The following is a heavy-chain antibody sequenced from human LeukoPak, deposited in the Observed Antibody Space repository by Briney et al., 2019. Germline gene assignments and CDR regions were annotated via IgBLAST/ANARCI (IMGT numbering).Heavy chain of an antibody. Sequence: GGSLRLSCAASGFIVDDYGMSWVRQAPGKGLEWVSGINWNGGSTGYVDSVKGRFTISRDNAKNSLYLQMNSLRAEDTALYYCARVRYCSSTSCYFSAFDIWGQGTMVTVSS. CDR3: ARVRYCSSTSCYFSAFDI. D-gene: IGHD2-2*01. V-gene: IGHV3-20*04. J-gene: IGHJ3*02. CDR1: GFIVDDYG. CDR2: INWNGGST.